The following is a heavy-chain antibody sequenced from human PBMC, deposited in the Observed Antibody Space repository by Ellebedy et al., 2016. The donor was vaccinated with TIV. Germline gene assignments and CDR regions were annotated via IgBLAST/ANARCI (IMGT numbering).Heavy chain of an antibody. D-gene: IGHD1-26*01. Sequence: SETLSLXXNVSGSSISRAYYWGWIRQPPGKRLEWIGSIYHSGSTYYNPSLKSRVTISVDTSKNQFSLKVSSVTAADTAVYYCARVAASTTNYFDYWGQGTRVTVSS. V-gene: IGHV4-38-2*02. CDR2: IYHSGST. CDR1: GSSISRAYY. CDR3: ARVAASTTNYFDY. J-gene: IGHJ4*02.